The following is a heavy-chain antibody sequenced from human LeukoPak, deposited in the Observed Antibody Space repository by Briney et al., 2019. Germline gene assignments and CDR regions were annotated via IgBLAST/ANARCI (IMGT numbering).Heavy chain of an antibody. CDR1: GFTFDDYA. J-gene: IGHJ4*02. D-gene: IGHD6-6*01. CDR3: ATSSSSSSWGFDY. CDR2: ISWNSGSI. V-gene: IGHV3-9*01. Sequence: SLRLSCAASGFTFDDYAMHWVRQAPGKGLEWVSGISWNSGSIGYADSVKGRFTISRDNAKNSLYLQMNSLRAEDTALYYCATSSSSSSWGFDYWGQGTLVTVSS.